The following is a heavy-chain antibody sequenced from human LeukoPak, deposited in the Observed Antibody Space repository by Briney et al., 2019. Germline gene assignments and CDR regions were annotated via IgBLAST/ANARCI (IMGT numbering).Heavy chain of an antibody. CDR1: GFTFSSYA. CDR2: ISGSGGST. J-gene: IGHJ5*02. CDR3: ARAVVPAAMDWFDP. Sequence: GGSLRLSCAASGFTFSSYAMSWVRQAPGKGLEWVSAISGSGGSTYYAGSMKGRFTISRDNSKNTLYLQMNSLRAEDTAVYYCARAVVPAAMDWFDPWGQGTLVTVSS. V-gene: IGHV3-23*01. D-gene: IGHD2-2*01.